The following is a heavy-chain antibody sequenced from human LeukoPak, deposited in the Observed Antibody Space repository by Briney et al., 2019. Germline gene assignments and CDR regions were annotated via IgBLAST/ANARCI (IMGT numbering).Heavy chain of an antibody. CDR3: AKADFGGIYRNWFDP. D-gene: IGHD4/OR15-4a*01. V-gene: IGHV4-59*01. CDR2: IFYSGST. Sequence: SETLSLTCSVSGGSISGXXXXXXXXXXXXXLXXXXYIFYSGSTYYNPSLXSRVTISLDTSKNQFSLKLSSVTAADTAVYYCAKADFGGIYRNWFDPWGQGTLVTVSS. CDR1: GGSISGXX. J-gene: IGHJ5*02.